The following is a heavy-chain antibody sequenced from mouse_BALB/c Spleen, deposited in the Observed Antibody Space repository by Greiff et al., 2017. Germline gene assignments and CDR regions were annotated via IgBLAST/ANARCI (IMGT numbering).Heavy chain of an antibody. CDR2: ISYDGSN. D-gene: IGHD2-12*01. CDR3: ARQYSYDDFDY. Sequence: EVQLMESGPGLVKPSQSLSLTCSVTGYSITSGFYWYWIRQFPGNKLEWMGYISYDGSNNYNPSIKNRISITRDTSKNQFFLKLNSVTTEDTATYCCARQYSYDDFDYWGQGTTLTVSS. V-gene: IGHV3-6*02. CDR1: GYSITSGFY. J-gene: IGHJ2*01.